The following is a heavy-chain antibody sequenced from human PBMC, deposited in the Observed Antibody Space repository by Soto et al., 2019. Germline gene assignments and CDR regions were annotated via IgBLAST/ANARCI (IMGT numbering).Heavy chain of an antibody. V-gene: IGHV1-18*01. D-gene: IGHD3-10*01. CDR2: ISDYNGNT. CDR1: GYTFNTYG. CDR3: ARDGYYGSGSYGMDV. J-gene: IGHJ6*02. Sequence: QVQLVQSGAEVKKPGASVKVSCKTSGYTFNTYGISWVRQAPGQGLEWMGWISDYNGNTNYPQKCQGRVTMTTDISTKTVYMVLTSLRSDDTVVYDCARDGYYGSGSYGMDVWGRGTTVSVSS.